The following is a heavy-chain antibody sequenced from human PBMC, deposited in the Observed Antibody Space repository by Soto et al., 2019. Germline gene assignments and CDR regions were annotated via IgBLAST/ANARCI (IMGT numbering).Heavy chain of an antibody. CDR1: GGTFSSYT. CDR2: IIPLFGIT. J-gene: IGHJ4*02. D-gene: IGHD4-17*01. V-gene: IGHV1-69*02. CDR3: ARAPPTAVTTYGLAY. Sequence: HVQLVQSGAEVKKPGSSVKVSCKASGGTFSSYTISWVRQASGQGLEWMGRIIPLFGITNYAQEFQGRVTFTADKSTSTAYMELSSLRFEDTAVYYCARAPPTAVTTYGLAYWGQATLVTVSS.